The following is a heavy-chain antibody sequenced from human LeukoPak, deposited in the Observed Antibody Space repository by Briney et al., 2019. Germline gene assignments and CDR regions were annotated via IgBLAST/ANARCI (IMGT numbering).Heavy chain of an antibody. CDR2: ISSSSSTI. Sequence: GGSLRLSCAASGFTFSSYGMTWVRQAPGKGLEWVSYISSSSSTIYYADSVKGRFTISRDNAKNSLYLQMNSLRAEDTAVYYCAKVGATAGTLRIEYFQHWGQGTLVTVSS. CDR1: GFTFSSYG. V-gene: IGHV3-48*04. D-gene: IGHD6-13*01. J-gene: IGHJ1*01. CDR3: AKVGATAGTLRIEYFQH.